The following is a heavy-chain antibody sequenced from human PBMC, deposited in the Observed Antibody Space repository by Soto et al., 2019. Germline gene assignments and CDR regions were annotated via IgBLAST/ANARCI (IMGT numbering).Heavy chain of an antibody. Sequence: PVRSLRLSCATSGFTFSRCDMNWVRQAPGKGLEWVSFISSSASYMYYADSVKGRFTISRDNSKKSLYLQMNSLRADDTAVYYCARECVDTVTSITIPFDYWGQGALVTVSS. D-gene: IGHD5-12*01. CDR3: ARECVDTVTSITIPFDY. J-gene: IGHJ4*02. CDR2: ISSSASYM. CDR1: GFTFSRCD. V-gene: IGHV3-21*01.